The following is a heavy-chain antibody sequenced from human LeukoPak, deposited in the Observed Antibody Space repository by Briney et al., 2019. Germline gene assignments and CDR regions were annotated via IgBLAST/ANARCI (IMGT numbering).Heavy chain of an antibody. J-gene: IGHJ4*02. Sequence: PSGTLSLSCAASGFTFSSYGWRWVRQAPGKGLEWVAFIRYDGSNKYYADSVKGRFTISRDNSKNTLYLQMNSLRAEDTAVYYCAKDRRSGWPGGFDYWGQGTLVTVSS. CDR1: GFTFSSYG. CDR3: AKDRRSGWPGGFDY. V-gene: IGHV3-30*02. CDR2: IRYDGSNK. D-gene: IGHD6-19*01.